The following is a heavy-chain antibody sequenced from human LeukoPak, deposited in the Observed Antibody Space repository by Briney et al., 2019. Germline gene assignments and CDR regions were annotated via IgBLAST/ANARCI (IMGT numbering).Heavy chain of an antibody. V-gene: IGHV1-18*01. D-gene: IGHD1-26*01. Sequence: ASVKVSCKASGYTFSSYVISWVRQAPGQGLEWMGWISDHNGNTKYAQKLQGRVTMTENTSTDTAYMELSSLRSEDTAVYYCATPLVGASDYWGQGNPGHRLL. CDR3: ATPLVGASDY. CDR1: GYTFSSYV. CDR2: ISDHNGNT. J-gene: IGHJ4*02.